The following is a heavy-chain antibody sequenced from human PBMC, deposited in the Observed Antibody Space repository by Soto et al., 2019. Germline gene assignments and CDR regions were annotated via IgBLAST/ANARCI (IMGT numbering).Heavy chain of an antibody. Sequence: GGSLRLSCAASGFTFSSYAMSWVRQAPGKGLGWVSAISGSGGSTYYADSVKGRFTISRDNSKNTLYLQMNSLRAEDTAVYYCAKDVDIVVVPAAPNDAFDIWGQGTMVTVSS. CDR1: GFTFSSYA. D-gene: IGHD2-2*01. V-gene: IGHV3-23*01. J-gene: IGHJ3*02. CDR2: ISGSGGST. CDR3: AKDVDIVVVPAAPNDAFDI.